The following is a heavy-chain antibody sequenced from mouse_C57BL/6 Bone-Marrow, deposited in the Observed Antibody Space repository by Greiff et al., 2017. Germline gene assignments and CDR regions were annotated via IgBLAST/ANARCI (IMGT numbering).Heavy chain of an antibody. V-gene: IGHV1-55*01. J-gene: IGHJ2*01. CDR2: IYPTSGRT. CDR1: GYTFTSYW. D-gene: IGHD4-1*01. Sequence: VQLQQPGAELVKPGASVKMSCKASGYTFTSYWITWVKQGPGQGLEWIGDIYPTSGRTNYNETFKSKAILTVDTSSSTAYMQLSSLTSEDSAVFYCARSGPLGRSFDYWGQGTTLTVSS. CDR3: ARSGPLGRSFDY.